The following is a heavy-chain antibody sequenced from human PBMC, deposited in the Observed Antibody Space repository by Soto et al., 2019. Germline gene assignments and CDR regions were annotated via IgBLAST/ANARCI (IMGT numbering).Heavy chain of an antibody. CDR3: AREHKDWYNWNEAYYYYYMDV. CDR1: GFTFSSYG. Sequence: GGSLRLSCAASGFTFSSYGMHWVRQAPGKGLEWVAVIWYDGSNKYYADSVKGRFTISRDNSKNTLYLQMNSLRAEDTAVYYCAREHKDWYNWNEAYYYYYMDVWGKGTTVTVSS. D-gene: IGHD1-20*01. V-gene: IGHV3-33*01. J-gene: IGHJ6*03. CDR2: IWYDGSNK.